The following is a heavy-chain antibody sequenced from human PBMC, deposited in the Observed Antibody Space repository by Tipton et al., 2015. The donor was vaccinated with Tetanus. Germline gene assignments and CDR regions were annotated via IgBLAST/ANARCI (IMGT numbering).Heavy chain of an antibody. V-gene: IGHV4-34*01. Sequence: TLSLTCSVSGGSISTYYWSWIRQPPGKGLEWIGEINHSGGTNYNPSLKSRVTISIDTSKNQFSLKLNSVTAADTAVYYCARAGQRSTSWHYWFDPWGQGTLVTVSS. J-gene: IGHJ5*02. CDR3: ARAGQRSTSWHYWFDP. CDR2: INHSGGT. D-gene: IGHD2-2*01. CDR1: GGSISTYY.